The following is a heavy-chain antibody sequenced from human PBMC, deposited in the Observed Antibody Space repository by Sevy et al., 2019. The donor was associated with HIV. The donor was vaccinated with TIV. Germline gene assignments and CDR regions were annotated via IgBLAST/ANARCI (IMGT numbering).Heavy chain of an antibody. CDR3: ARTPYCSGGSCYSPDYYYYYMDV. V-gene: IGHV1-8*03. Sequence: ASVKVSCKASGYTFTSYDINWVRQATGQGLEWMGWMNPNSGNTGYAQKFQGRVTITRNTSISTAYMELSSLRSEDTAVDYCARTPYCSGGSCYSPDYYYYYMDVWGKGTTVTVSS. J-gene: IGHJ6*03. CDR2: MNPNSGNT. D-gene: IGHD2-15*01. CDR1: GYTFTSYD.